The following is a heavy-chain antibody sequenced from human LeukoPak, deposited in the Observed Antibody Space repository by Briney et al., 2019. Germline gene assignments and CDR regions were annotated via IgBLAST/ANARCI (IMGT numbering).Heavy chain of an antibody. D-gene: IGHD1-1*01. CDR1: GFNFNEHG. CDR2: LRHDGSNI. CDR3: ARDKALYYTTGTTEAFDI. Sequence: PGGSLRLSCTASGFNFNEHGMHWVRQAPGKGLEWVAFLRHDGSNIHYADSVKGRFTISRDNSKKTVFLQMNSLRAADTAVYYCARDKALYYTTGTTEAFDIWGQGTMVTVSS. V-gene: IGHV3-30*02. J-gene: IGHJ3*02.